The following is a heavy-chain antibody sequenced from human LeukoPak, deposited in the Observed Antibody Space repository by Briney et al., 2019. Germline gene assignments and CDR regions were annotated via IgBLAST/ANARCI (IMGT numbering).Heavy chain of an antibody. J-gene: IGHJ6*03. V-gene: IGHV4-39*01. CDR3: ASITAAPYYYYYMDV. CDR1: GGSISSSSYY. D-gene: IGHD2-2*01. CDR2: IYYSGST. Sequence: SETLSLTCTVSGGSISSSSYYWGWIRQPPGKGLEWIGSIYYSGSTYYNPSLESRVTISVDTSKNQFSLKLSSVTAADTAVYYCASITAAPYYYYYMDVWGKGTTVTVSS.